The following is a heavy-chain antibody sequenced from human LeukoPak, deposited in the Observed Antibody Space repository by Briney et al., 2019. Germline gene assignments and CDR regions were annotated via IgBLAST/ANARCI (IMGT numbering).Heavy chain of an antibody. Sequence: GGSLRLSCAASGFTFSSYSMNWVRQAPGKGLEWVSSISSSSSYIYYADSVKGRFTISRDNAKNSLYLHMNSLRAEDTAVYYCARDLYDILTGYSSNFDYWGQGTLVTVSS. CDR3: ARDLYDILTGYSSNFDY. J-gene: IGHJ4*02. CDR1: GFTFSSYS. D-gene: IGHD3-9*01. V-gene: IGHV3-21*01. CDR2: ISSSSSYI.